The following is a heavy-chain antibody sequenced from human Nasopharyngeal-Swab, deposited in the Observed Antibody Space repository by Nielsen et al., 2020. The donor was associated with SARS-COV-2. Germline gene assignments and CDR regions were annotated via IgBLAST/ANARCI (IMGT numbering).Heavy chain of an antibody. V-gene: IGHV3-23*01. Sequence: ESLKISCAASGFTYSIYAMTWVRQAPGKGLEWVSTISSSGDSTFYADSVKGRFTMSRDNSKNTLYLQVNSLRAEDTAVYYCAKDRRPLDYWGQGTLVTVSS. D-gene: IGHD6-6*01. CDR3: AKDRRPLDY. CDR1: GFTYSIYA. CDR2: ISSSGDST. J-gene: IGHJ4*02.